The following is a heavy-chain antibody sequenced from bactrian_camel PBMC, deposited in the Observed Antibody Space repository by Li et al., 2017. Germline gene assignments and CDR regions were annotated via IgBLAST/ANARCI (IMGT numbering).Heavy chain of an antibody. J-gene: IGHJ4*01. CDR3: ASVSIGGWVNGGGCFIELTKYAD. V-gene: IGHV3S53*01. CDR2: ITRDGTA. CDR1: GFGFDPPD. D-gene: IGHD1*01. Sequence: HVQLVESGGGSVQAGGSLRLSCAANGFGFDPPDMSWYRQAPGDQCEFVSKITRDGTAYYADSVKSRFTISRDNAKNTLYLQTNGPKPEDTAMYYCASVSIGGWVNGGGCFIELTKYADWGQGTQVTVS.